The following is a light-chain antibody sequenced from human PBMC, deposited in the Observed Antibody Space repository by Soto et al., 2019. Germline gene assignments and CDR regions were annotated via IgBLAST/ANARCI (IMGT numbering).Light chain of an antibody. V-gene: IGLV4-60*02. CDR2: LEGSGSY. CDR1: RGHSSYI. J-gene: IGLJ2*01. CDR3: ETWDSNTVV. Sequence: QLVLTQSFSASASLGSSGKLTCTLSRGHSSYIIAWLQQQPGKAPRYLMKLEGSGSYNKGSGVPDRFSGSSSGADRYLTISNLQFEDEADYYCETWDSNTVVFGGGTKRTVL.